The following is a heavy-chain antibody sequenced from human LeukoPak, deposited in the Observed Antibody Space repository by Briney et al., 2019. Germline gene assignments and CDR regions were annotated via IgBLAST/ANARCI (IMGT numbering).Heavy chain of an antibody. CDR2: IYYSGST. D-gene: IGHD1-7*01. CDR1: GGSISSYY. V-gene: IGHV4-59*01. CDR3: AREWNYVIDS. Sequence: TSETLSLTCTVSGGSISSYYWSWIRQPPGKGLEWIGYIYYSGSTTYNPSLKSRVTISVDTSKNQFSVKLSSVTAADTAVYYCAREWNYVIDSWGQGTLVTVPS. J-gene: IGHJ5*01.